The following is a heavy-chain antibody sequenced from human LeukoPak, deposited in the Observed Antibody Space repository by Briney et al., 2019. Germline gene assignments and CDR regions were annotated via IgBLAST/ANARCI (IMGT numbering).Heavy chain of an antibody. V-gene: IGHV3-21*01. CDR2: ITSSGSYI. J-gene: IGHJ4*01. CDR1: AFSFSDYN. CDR3: ARTGYSYGYGFDY. D-gene: IGHD5-18*01. Sequence: GGSLRLSCAASAFSFSDYNMNWVRQAPGKGLEWVSSITSSGSYIYYADSVKGRFIISRDNAKNSLYLQMNSLRAEDTAVYYCARTGYSYGYGFDYWGQGTLVTVSS.